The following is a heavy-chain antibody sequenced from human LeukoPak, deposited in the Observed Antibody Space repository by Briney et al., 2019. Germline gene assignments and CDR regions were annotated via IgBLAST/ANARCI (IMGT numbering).Heavy chain of an antibody. CDR3: ARDKIVGPTTLDY. D-gene: IGHD1-26*01. Sequence: GGSLRLSCAASGFTFSGYWMSWVRQTPEKGLEWVANIKQDGNEKYYVDSVKGRFTISRDNAKNSLYLQMSSLRADDTAVYYCARDKIVGPTTLDYWGQGTLVTVSS. J-gene: IGHJ4*02. V-gene: IGHV3-7*01. CDR2: IKQDGNEK. CDR1: GFTFSGYW.